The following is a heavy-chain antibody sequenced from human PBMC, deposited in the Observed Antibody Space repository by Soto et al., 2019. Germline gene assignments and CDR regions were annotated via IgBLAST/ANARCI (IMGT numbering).Heavy chain of an antibody. Sequence: PSETLSLTCAVYGGSFSGYYWSWIRQPPGKGLEWIGEINHSGSTNYNPSLKSRVTISVDTSKNQFSLKLSSVTAADTAVYYCARGPVQPWLLRDAFHIWGPGTTVTVSS. CDR3: ARGPVQPWLLRDAFHI. D-gene: IGHD5-18*01. J-gene: IGHJ3*02. V-gene: IGHV4-34*01. CDR2: INHSGST. CDR1: GGSFSGYY.